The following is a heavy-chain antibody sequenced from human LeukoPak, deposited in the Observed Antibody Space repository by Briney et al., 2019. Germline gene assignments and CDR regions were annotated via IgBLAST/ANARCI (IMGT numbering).Heavy chain of an antibody. CDR2: ISGSGGST. J-gene: IGHJ6*02. Sequence: GGSLRLSCAASGFTFSSYAMSWVRQAPGKGLEWVSAISGSGGSTYYADSVKGRFTISRDNSKNTLYLQMNSLRAEDTAVYYCAKDSPYDYGDYYYGMDVWGQGTTVTVSS. D-gene: IGHD4-17*01. CDR3: AKDSPYDYGDYYYGMDV. V-gene: IGHV3-23*01. CDR1: GFTFSSYA.